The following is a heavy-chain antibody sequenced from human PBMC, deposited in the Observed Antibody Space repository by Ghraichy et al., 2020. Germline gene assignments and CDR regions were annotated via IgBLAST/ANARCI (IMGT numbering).Heavy chain of an antibody. D-gene: IGHD4-17*01. V-gene: IGHV3-74*01. CDR1: GFIFSTSW. Sequence: GGSLRLSCAASGFIFSTSWMHWVRQAPGMGLVWVSRINVDGSNTDYADSVKGRFTISRDNAKNTVYLQMNSLRTEDTAFYYCANFGDGVGAEAPRDYGGQGTLVTMS. J-gene: IGHJ4*02. CDR3: ANFGDGVGAEAPRDY. CDR2: INVDGSNT.